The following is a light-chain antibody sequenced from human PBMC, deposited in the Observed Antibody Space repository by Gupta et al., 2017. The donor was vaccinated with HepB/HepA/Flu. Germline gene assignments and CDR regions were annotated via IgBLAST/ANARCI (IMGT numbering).Light chain of an antibody. CDR1: QSISSW. V-gene: IGKV1-5*03. CDR2: KAS. Sequence: DIQMTQSPSTLSASVGDRVTITCRASQSISSWLAWYQQKPGKAPKLLIYKASSLESGVPSRFSGSGSGTEFTLNISRLQPDDFATYYCKQYHRYMCSFGQGTKLEIK. CDR3: KQYHRYMCS. J-gene: IGKJ2*04.